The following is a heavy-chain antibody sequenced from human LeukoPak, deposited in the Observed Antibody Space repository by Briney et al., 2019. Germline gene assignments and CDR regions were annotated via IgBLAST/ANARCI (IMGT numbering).Heavy chain of an antibody. J-gene: IGHJ4*02. V-gene: IGHV4-34*01. D-gene: IGHD5-18*01. CDR2: INHSGST. CDR3: ARGYSYGYRDY. CDR1: GGSFSAYY. Sequence: PSETLSLTCAVYGGSFSAYYWSWIRQPPGEGLEWIGEINHSGSTNYNPSLKSRVTISVDTSKNQFSLKLSSVTAADTAVYYCARGYSYGYRDYWGQGTLVTVSS.